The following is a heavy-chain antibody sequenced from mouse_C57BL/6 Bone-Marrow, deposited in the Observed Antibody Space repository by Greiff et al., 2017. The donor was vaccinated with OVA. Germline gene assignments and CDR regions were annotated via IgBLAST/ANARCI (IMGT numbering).Heavy chain of an antibody. D-gene: IGHD1-1*01. Sequence: EVQLVESGPELVKPGDSVKISCKASGYSFTGYFMNWVMQSHGKSLEWIGRINPYNGDTFYNQKFQGTATLTVDKSSSTAHMELRSLTSEDSAVYYCARNRIYGSYCDVWGTGTTVTVSS. J-gene: IGHJ1*03. CDR2: INPYNGDT. CDR3: ARNRIYGSYCDV. V-gene: IGHV1-20*01. CDR1: GYSFTGYF.